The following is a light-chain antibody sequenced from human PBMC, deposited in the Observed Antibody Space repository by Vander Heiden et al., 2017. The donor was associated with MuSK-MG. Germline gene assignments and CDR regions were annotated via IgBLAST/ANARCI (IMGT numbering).Light chain of an antibody. CDR3: HQDGSSRST. V-gene: IGKV3-20*01. CDR1: QSISSSF. Sequence: EIVLTQSPGTLSLSAGERATLSCRASQSISSSFLAWYQQKPGQPPRLLIYGASSRVTGIPDRFSGSGSGTDFTLAIRRLDPEDFAVYYCHQDGSSRSTFGQGTKVEVK. J-gene: IGKJ1*01. CDR2: GAS.